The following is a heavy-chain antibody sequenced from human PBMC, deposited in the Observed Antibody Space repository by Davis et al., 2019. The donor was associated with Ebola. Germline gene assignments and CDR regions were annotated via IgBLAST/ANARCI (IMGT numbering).Heavy chain of an antibody. Sequence: GESLKISCAASGFTFSYYSMTWVRQAPGKGLEWVSSISSCSSYIYYADSVKGRFTISRDNVKNSLYLQLNSLRAEDTAVYYCALATTVTILNGMDVWGQGTTVTVSS. D-gene: IGHD4-17*01. CDR3: ALATTVTILNGMDV. J-gene: IGHJ6*02. CDR2: ISSCSSYI. CDR1: GFTFSYYS. V-gene: IGHV3-21*04.